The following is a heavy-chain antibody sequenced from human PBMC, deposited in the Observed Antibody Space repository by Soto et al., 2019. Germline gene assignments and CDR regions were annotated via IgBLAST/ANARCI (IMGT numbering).Heavy chain of an antibody. CDR3: ARVGSGGSCSVDY. J-gene: IGHJ4*02. Sequence: QVQLQQWGAGLLKPSETLSLTCAVYGGSFSGYYWSWIRQPPGKGLEWIGEINHSGSTNYNPSLKSRVTISVDTSKNQXSLKLSSVTAADTAVXYCARVGSGGSCSVDYWGQGTLVTVSS. CDR2: INHSGST. D-gene: IGHD2-15*01. V-gene: IGHV4-34*01. CDR1: GGSFSGYY.